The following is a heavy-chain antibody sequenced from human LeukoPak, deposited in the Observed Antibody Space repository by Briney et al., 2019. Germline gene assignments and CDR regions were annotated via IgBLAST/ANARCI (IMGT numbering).Heavy chain of an antibody. CDR2: VKQDGSEK. CDR3: ARTTGYSSGWYYNYYYGMDV. V-gene: IGHV3-7*01. CDR1: GFTFSSYW. D-gene: IGHD6-19*01. J-gene: IGHJ6*02. Sequence: GGSLRLSCAASGFTFSSYWMSWVRQAPGKGLEWVANVKQDGSEKYYVDSVKGRFTISRDNAKNSLYLQMNSLRAEDTAVYYCARTTGYSSGWYYNYYYGMDVWGQGTTVTVSS.